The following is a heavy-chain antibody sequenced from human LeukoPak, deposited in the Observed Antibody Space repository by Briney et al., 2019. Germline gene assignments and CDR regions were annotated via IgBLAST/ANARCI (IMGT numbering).Heavy chain of an antibody. Sequence: SETLSLTCSVSGMSITSRHYWGWIRQSPGKGLEWIGSTSHSDSPYYNPSLESRVTISLDTSRNHFSLKLTAVTAADTAVYYCARDFGETSLPNWFAPWGQGTLVIVSS. J-gene: IGHJ5*02. CDR3: ARDFGETSLPNWFAP. CDR2: TSHSDSP. CDR1: GMSITSRHY. V-gene: IGHV4-38-2*02. D-gene: IGHD3-16*01.